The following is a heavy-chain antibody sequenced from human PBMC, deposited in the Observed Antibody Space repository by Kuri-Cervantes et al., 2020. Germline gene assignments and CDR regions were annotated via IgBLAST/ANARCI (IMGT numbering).Heavy chain of an antibody. Sequence: GSLRLSCTVSGGSISTYYWGWIRQPPGMGLEWIGYIYYSGGTNYNPSLKSRVTISVDTSKNQFSLKLSSVTAADTAVYYCARGGTARRTYNFWGQGTLVTVSS. V-gene: IGHV4-59*12. J-gene: IGHJ4*02. D-gene: IGHD1-20*01. CDR2: IYYSGGT. CDR1: GGSISTYY. CDR3: ARGGTARRTYNF.